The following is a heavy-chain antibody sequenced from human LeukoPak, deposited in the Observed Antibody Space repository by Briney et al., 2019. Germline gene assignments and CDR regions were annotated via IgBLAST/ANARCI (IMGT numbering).Heavy chain of an antibody. CDR3: AKCYYDSSTSGTDW. D-gene: IGHD3-22*01. V-gene: IGHV3-23*01. CDR1: GFTFSNYA. J-gene: IGHJ4*02. Sequence: GGSLRLSCAASGFTFSNYAMSWVRQAPGKGMEWVSDISGSGGSTYYADSEVKGRFTISRDNSKNTLYLQMNSLRAEDTAVYYCAKCYYDSSTSGTDWWGQGTLVTVSS. CDR2: ISGSGGST.